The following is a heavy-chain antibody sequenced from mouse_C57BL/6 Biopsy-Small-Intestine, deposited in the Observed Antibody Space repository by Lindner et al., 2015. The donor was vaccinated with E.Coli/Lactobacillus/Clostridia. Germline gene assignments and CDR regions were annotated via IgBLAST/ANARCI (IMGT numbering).Heavy chain of an antibody. D-gene: IGHD2-12*01. J-gene: IGHJ1*01. Sequence: SVKVSCKASGYNFTSHGITWVRQAPGQGLEWMAWTSAFNANTYFSQKFQGRVTLTSDTSTSTAFMELRGLTSDDTAVYYCVRDGYCSPSSCYRLYYFYSGLDVWGQGTTVVVSS. CDR3: VRDGYCSPSSCYRLYYFYSGLDV. CDR1: GYNFTSHG. V-gene: IGHV1-20*01. CDR2: TSAFNANT.